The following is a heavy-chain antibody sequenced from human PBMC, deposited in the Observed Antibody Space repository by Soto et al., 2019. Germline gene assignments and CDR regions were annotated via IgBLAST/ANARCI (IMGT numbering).Heavy chain of an antibody. J-gene: IGHJ4*02. CDR3: ARDRGWSLFDY. V-gene: IGHV3-74*01. Sequence: PGGSLRLSCAASGFTFSSYGMHWVRQAPGKGLVWVSRTNSDGSNTSYADSVKGRFTISRDNAKNTLYLQMNSLRAEDTAVYYCARDRGWSLFDYWGQGTLVTVSS. D-gene: IGHD6-19*01. CDR1: GFTFSSYG. CDR2: TNSDGSNT.